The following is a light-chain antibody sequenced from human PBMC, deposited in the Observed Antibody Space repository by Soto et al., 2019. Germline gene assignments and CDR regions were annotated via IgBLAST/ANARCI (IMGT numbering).Light chain of an antibody. Sequence: QSALTQPASVSGSPGQSITISCTGTSSDVGDYDYVSWYQEHPGKAPKLMIYDVSSRPSGVSDRFSGSKSGSTASLTISGLQAEHEADYYCSSYSSTNTRFVFGAGTKLTVL. CDR2: DVS. CDR3: SSYSSTNTRFV. J-gene: IGLJ1*01. CDR1: SSDVGDYDY. V-gene: IGLV2-14*01.